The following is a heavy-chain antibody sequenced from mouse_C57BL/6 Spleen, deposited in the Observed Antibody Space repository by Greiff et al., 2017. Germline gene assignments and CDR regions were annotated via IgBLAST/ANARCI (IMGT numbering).Heavy chain of an antibody. D-gene: IGHD2-1*01. V-gene: IGHV1-81*01. Sequence: QVQLKESGAELARPGASVKLSCKASGYTFTSYGISWVKQRTGQGLGWIGEIYPRSGKTYYNEKFKGKATLTADKSSSTAYMELRSLTSEDSAVYFCLYGNYERFSYWGHGTLVTVSS. J-gene: IGHJ3*01. CDR2: IYPRSGKT. CDR3: LYGNYERFSY. CDR1: GYTFTSYG.